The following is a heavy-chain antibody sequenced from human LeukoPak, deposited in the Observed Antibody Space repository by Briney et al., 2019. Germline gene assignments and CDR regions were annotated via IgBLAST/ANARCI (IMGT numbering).Heavy chain of an antibody. V-gene: IGHV1-8*01. Sequence: GASVKVSCKASGYAFTSYDINWVRQATGQGLEWMGWMNPNSGNTGYAQKFQGRVTMARNTSISTAYMELSSLRSEDTAVYYCARGAGEYWYFDLWGRGTLVTVSS. J-gene: IGHJ2*01. CDR1: GYAFTSYD. CDR2: MNPNSGNT. CDR3: ARGAGEYWYFDL.